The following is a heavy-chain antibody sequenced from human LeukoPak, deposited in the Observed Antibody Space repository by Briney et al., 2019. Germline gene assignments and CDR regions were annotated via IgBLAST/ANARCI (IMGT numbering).Heavy chain of an antibody. J-gene: IGHJ4*02. V-gene: IGHV4-30-4*08. CDR1: GGSISSGDYY. D-gene: IGHD7-27*01. CDR2: IYYSGST. Sequence: PSETLSLTCTVSGGSISSGDYYWSWIRQPPGKGLEWIGYIYYSGSTYYNPSLKSRVTISVDTSKNQFSLKLSSVTAADTAVYYCARDGKEANWGTNWGQGTLVTVSS. CDR3: ARDGKEANWGTN.